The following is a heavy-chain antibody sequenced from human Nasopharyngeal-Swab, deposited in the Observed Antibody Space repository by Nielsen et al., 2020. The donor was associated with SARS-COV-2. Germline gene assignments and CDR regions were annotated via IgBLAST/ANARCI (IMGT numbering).Heavy chain of an antibody. J-gene: IGHJ4*02. D-gene: IGHD6-25*01. CDR1: GYTFTSYG. Sequence: ASVKVSCKASGYTFTSYGISWVRQAPGQGLEWMEWISAYNGRTYYAQKFQGRVTMTKDTSTSTAYMEIRSLRSDDTAVYYCARDPRGPDYWGQGTLVTVSS. CDR3: ARDPRGPDY. CDR2: ISAYNGRT. V-gene: IGHV1-18*01.